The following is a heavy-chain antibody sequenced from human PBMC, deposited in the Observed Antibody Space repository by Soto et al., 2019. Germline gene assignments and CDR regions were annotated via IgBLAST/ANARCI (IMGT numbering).Heavy chain of an antibody. V-gene: IGHV3-30-3*01. D-gene: IGHD2-15*01. CDR1: GFTFSSYA. CDR2: MSYDGSNK. J-gene: IGHJ4*02. CDR3: ARAKSPNRGGGHNRHFDY. Sequence: QVQLVESGGGVVQPGRSLRLSCAASGFTFSSYAMHWVRQAPGKGLEWVAVMSYDGSNKYYADSVKGRFTISRYNSKNTQYLQMNSMRAADTAGSYWARAKSPNRGGGHNRHFDYWGKGNLVTVSS.